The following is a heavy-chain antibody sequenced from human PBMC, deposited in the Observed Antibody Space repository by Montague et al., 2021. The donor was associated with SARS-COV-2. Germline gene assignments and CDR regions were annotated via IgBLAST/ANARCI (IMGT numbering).Heavy chain of an antibody. CDR3: ARAQNICFIANCVNYFDF. V-gene: IGHV4-59*01. CDR2: VRYTGYT. CDR1: GESISGYY. J-gene: IGHJ4*02. D-gene: IGHD1-1*01. Sequence: SETLSLTCGVSGESISGYYWSWIRQSPGKGLEWIGFVRYTGYTDYNPSLKNRVTISLDTPRNHFSLRLRSLTAADTAVYYCARAQNICFIANCVNYFDFWGRGTLVTVSS.